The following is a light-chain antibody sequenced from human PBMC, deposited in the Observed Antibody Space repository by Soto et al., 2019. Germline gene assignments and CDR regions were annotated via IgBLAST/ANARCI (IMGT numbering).Light chain of an antibody. V-gene: IGKV3-20*01. J-gene: IGKJ5*01. CDR2: RAS. Sequence: EIVLTQSPGTLSLSPGERATLSCRASQSVSISYLAWYPQKPGQATRLLIYRASSTATGIPDRVSGSGSGTAFTLTSSGLEPEDFPVYYCQQYGSQAMIPFGKRRRVEIK. CDR3: QQYGSQAMIP. CDR1: QSVSISY.